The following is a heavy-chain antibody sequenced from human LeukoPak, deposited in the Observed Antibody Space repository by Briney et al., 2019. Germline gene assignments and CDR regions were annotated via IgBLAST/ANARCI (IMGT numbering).Heavy chain of an antibody. V-gene: IGHV1-69*04. CDR1: GGTFSSYA. CDR3: ASTDSSGYALNLD. D-gene: IGHD3-22*01. CDR2: IIPILGIA. J-gene: IGHJ4*02. Sequence: ASVKVSCKASGGTFSSYAISWVRQAPGQGLEWMGRIIPILGIANYAQKFQGRVTITANKSTSTAYMEPSSLRSEDTAVYYCASTDSSGYALNLDWGQGTLVTVSS.